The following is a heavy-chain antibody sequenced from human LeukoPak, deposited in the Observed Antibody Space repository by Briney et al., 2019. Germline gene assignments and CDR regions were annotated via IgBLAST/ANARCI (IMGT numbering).Heavy chain of an antibody. J-gene: IGHJ4*02. V-gene: IGHV4-34*01. D-gene: IGHD1-1*01. Sequence: SETLSLTCAVYGGSFSGYYWSWIRQPPGKGLEWIGEINHSGSTNYNPSLKSRVTISVDTSKNQFSLKLSSVTAADTAVYYCARLESGTLFDYWGQGTLVTVSS. CDR3: ARLESGTLFDY. CDR1: GGSFSGYY. CDR2: INHSGST.